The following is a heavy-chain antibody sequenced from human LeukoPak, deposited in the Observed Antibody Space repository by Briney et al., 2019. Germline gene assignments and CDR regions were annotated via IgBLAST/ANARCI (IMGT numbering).Heavy chain of an antibody. CDR1: GFTFSSYA. V-gene: IGHV3-23*01. Sequence: PGGSLRLSCAASGFTFSSYAMSWVRQAPGKGLEWVSALSGSGGSTYYADSVEGRFTISRDNSKNTLYLQMNSLRAEDTAVYYCAKGKAYYYDSSGHRYFDYWGQGTLVTVSS. CDR2: LSGSGGST. CDR3: AKGKAYYYDSSGHRYFDY. D-gene: IGHD3-22*01. J-gene: IGHJ4*02.